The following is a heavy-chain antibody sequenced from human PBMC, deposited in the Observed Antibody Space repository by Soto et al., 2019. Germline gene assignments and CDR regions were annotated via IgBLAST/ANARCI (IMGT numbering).Heavy chain of an antibody. V-gene: IGHV3-53*01. Sequence: GGSLRLSCAASGFTVSSDYMSWVRQAPGKGLELVSFSYSGGNTQYTDSVKGRFTTSRDNSKNTLYLQMNNLRPEDTAVYYCARAKRGGFDYWGQGTLVTASS. CDR2: SYSGGNT. J-gene: IGHJ4*02. CDR3: ARAKRGGFDY. CDR1: GFTVSSDY. D-gene: IGHD3-16*01.